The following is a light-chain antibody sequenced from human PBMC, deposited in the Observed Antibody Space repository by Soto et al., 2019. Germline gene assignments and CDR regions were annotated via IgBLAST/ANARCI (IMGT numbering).Light chain of an antibody. V-gene: IGLV1-40*01. CDR3: QSYDSSLSVV. CDR2: GNS. Sequence: QSVLTQPPSVSGAPGQRVTISCTGSISNIGAGYDVHWYQQLPGTAPKLLIYGNSNRPSGVPDRFSGSKSGPSASLAITGLQAEDEADYYCQSYDSSLSVVFGGGTKLTVL. J-gene: IGLJ2*01. CDR1: ISNIGAGYD.